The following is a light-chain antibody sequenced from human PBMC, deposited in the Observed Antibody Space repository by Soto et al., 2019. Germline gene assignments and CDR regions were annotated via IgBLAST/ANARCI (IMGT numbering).Light chain of an antibody. CDR2: EVT. CDR3: YSWASSNTWV. V-gene: IGLV2-18*02. J-gene: IGLJ3*02. CDR1: GSDVGSYNR. Sequence: QSALTQPPSVSGSPGQSVTISCTGTGSDVGSYNRVSWYQQPPGTAPKLIIYEVTTRPSGVPGRFSGSKSGNTASLTISGLQAEDEAVYYCYSWASSNTWVFGGGTQLTVL.